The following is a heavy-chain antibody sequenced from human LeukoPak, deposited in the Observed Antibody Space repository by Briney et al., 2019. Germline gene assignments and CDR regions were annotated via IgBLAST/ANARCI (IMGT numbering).Heavy chain of an antibody. CDR2: VTGNGGGT. J-gene: IGHJ4*02. CDR1: GFTFSSYT. D-gene: IGHD3-3*01. CDR3: AKPLWSGHSYSDS. Sequence: GESLRLSCAASGFTFSSYTMSWVRQVPGKGLEWVAGVTGNGGGTYYADSVKDRFTISRDNSKNTLYLQMHSLRAEDTAVYHCAKPLWSGHSYSDSWGQGTLVTVSS. V-gene: IGHV3-23*01.